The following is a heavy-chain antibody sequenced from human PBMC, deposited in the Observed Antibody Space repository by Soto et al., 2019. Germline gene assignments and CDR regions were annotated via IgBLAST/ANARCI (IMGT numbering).Heavy chain of an antibody. Sequence: QAQLVQSGAEVKKPGASVKVSCKASGFSFTSYGFSWVRQAPGQGLELMGWISAYSGNAKYEEKIQDRVTMTTDTATSTVYMEVRRLRSDDTAVYYCARRGSGTFSAAFDIWGQGTMVTVSS. CDR3: ARRGSGTFSAAFDI. D-gene: IGHD1-1*01. CDR2: ISAYSGNA. CDR1: GFSFTSYG. V-gene: IGHV1-18*04. J-gene: IGHJ3*02.